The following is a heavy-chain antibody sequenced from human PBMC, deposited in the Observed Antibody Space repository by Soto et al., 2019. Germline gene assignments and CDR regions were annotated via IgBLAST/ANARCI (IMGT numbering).Heavy chain of an antibody. J-gene: IGHJ6*02. CDR1: GGSISSYH. V-gene: IGHV4-59*08. Sequence: QVQLQESGPGLVKPSETLSLSCTVSGGSISSYHWSWIRQTPGKGLEWIGYVHYSWGSNYNPSLKSLVAISLDTSKSQFSLTLTSVTATVTAVYYCARQGFGALHGFVDVWGQGTTVTVSS. D-gene: IGHD3-10*01. CDR3: ARQGFGALHGFVDV. CDR2: VHYSWGS.